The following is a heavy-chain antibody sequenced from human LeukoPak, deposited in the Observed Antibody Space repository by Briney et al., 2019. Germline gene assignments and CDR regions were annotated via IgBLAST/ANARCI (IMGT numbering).Heavy chain of an antibody. D-gene: IGHD2-21*02. CDR2: ISSSSTNT. J-gene: IGHJ4*02. CDR3: AKDREPYCGGDCFNGDY. CDR1: GFTFSDYF. V-gene: IGHV3-11*06. Sequence: GGSLRLSCAASGFTFSDYFMTWIRQAPGKGLEWVSYISSSSTNTNYADSVKGRFTISRDNSKNTLYLQMNSLRAEDTAVYYCAKDREPYCGGDCFNGDYWGQGTLVTVSS.